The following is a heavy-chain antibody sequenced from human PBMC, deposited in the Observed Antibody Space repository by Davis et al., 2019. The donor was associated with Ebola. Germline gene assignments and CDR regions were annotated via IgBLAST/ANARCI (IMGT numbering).Heavy chain of an antibody. CDR3: ARDGEYCSSTSCLYYYYYYYMDV. Sequence: ASVKVSCKASGYTFTGYYMHWVRQAPGQGLEWMGWINPNSGGTNYAQKFQGRVTMTRDTSTSTAYMELRSLRSDDTAVYYCARDGEYCSSTSCLYYYYYYYMDVWGKRDHGHRLL. D-gene: IGHD2-2*01. V-gene: IGHV1-2*02. CDR1: GYTFTGYY. J-gene: IGHJ6*03. CDR2: INPNSGGT.